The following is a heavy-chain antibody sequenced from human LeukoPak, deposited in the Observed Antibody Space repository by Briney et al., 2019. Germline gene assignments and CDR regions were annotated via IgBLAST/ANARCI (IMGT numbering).Heavy chain of an antibody. CDR3: ARGPYYFDY. CDR2: IYYSGST. V-gene: IGHV4-31*02. Sequence: WIRQXXXXXLEWIGYIYYSGSTYYNPSLKSRVTISVDTSKNQFSLKLSSVTAADTAVYYCARGPYYFDYWGQGTLVTVSS. J-gene: IGHJ4*02.